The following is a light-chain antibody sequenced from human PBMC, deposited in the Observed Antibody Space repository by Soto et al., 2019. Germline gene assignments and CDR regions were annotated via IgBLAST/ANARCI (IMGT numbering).Light chain of an antibody. CDR2: EVS. CDR1: SSDLASYNR. Sequence: QSALTQPPSVSGSPGQSVTISCTGTSSDLASYNRVSWYQRPPGTGPKLIIYEVSHRFSGLSYRFSGSKSGNTASLTISGLQAEDEGDYYCTSFAPGRIYVFGSGTKLTVL. J-gene: IGLJ6*01. CDR3: TSFAPGRIYV. V-gene: IGLV2-18*02.